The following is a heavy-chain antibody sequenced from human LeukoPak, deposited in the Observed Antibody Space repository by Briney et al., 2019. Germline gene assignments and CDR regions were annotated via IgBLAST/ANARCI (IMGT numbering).Heavy chain of an antibody. CDR3: AKALDTYGYMRFDS. CDR2: INGGGDAT. V-gene: IGHV3-23*01. CDR1: GGSISSGDYY. J-gene: IGHJ4*02. Sequence: ETLSLTCTVSGGSISSGDYYWSWIRQPPGKGLEWVAAINGGGDATNYADSVKGRFTISRDTSQNTLYLQMNSLRAEDTAVYYCAKALDTYGYMRFDSWGQGTLVTVSS. D-gene: IGHD5-18*01.